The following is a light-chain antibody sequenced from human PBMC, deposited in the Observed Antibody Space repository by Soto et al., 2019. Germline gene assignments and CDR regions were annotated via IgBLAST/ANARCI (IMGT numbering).Light chain of an antibody. Sequence: QSVLTQPPSASGTPGQMVTISCSGSSSNIGSNTVNWYQQLPGMAPKLLISNNSQRPSGVPDRFSGSKSGTSATLAISGLESEDEADYYSAAWDDSLRGLEFGGGTKLTVL. CDR1: SSNIGSNT. J-gene: IGLJ2*01. V-gene: IGLV1-44*01. CDR2: NNS. CDR3: AAWDDSLRGLE.